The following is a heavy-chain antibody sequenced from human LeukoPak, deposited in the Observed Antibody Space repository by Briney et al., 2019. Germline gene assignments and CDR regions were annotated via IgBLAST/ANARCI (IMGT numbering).Heavy chain of an antibody. Sequence: PSQTLSLTCTVSGGSISSSSYYWGWIRQPPGKGLEWIGSIYYSGSTYYNPSLKSRVTISVDTSKNQFSLKLSSVTAADTAVYYCARVGQQLVLNYYYYMDVWGKGTTVTISS. CDR1: GGSISSSSYY. CDR3: ARVGQQLVLNYYYYMDV. CDR2: IYYSGST. J-gene: IGHJ6*03. V-gene: IGHV4-39*07. D-gene: IGHD6-13*01.